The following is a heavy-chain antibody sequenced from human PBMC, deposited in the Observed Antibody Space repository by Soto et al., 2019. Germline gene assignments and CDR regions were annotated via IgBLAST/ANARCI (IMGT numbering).Heavy chain of an antibody. CDR3: ATGTGGHYWYFDL. CDR2: ISDSGDST. CDR1: GFTFSYYA. Sequence: EVQLLESGGGLVQRGGSLRLSCAASGFTFSYYAMTWVRQAPGKGLEWVSSISDSGDSTYYADSVKGRFTISRDNSKNTLYLQMNSLRAEDTAVYYCATGTGGHYWYFDLWGRGTPVTVSS. D-gene: IGHD1-26*01. V-gene: IGHV3-23*01. J-gene: IGHJ2*01.